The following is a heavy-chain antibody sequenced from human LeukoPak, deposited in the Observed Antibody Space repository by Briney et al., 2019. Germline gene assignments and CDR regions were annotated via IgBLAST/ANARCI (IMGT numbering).Heavy chain of an antibody. V-gene: IGHV4-59*01. CDR3: ARAYYDFWSGSADYMDV. CDR1: GGSISSYY. D-gene: IGHD3-3*01. CDR2: IYYSGST. Sequence: SETLSLTCTVSGGSISSYYWSWIRQPPGKGLEWIGYIYYSGSTNYNPSLKSRVTISVDTSKNQFSLKLSSVTAADTAVYYCARAYYDFWSGSADYMDVWGKGTTVTVSS. J-gene: IGHJ6*03.